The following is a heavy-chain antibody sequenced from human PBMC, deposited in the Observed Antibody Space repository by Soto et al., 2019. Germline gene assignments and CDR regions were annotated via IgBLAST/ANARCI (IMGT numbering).Heavy chain of an antibody. CDR3: ARERGSITIFGVGPFPH. CDR2: IKQDGSEK. Sequence: GGSLRLSCAASGFTFSSYWMSWVRQAPGKGLEWVANIKQDGSEKYYVDSVKGRFTISRDNAKNSLYLQMNSLRAEDTAVYYCARERGSITIFGVGPFPHWGQGTLVTVSS. J-gene: IGHJ4*02. CDR1: GFTFSSYW. V-gene: IGHV3-7*04. D-gene: IGHD3-3*01.